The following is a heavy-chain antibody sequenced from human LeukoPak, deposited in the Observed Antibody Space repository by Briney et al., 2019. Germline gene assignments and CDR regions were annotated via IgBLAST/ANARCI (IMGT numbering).Heavy chain of an antibody. CDR1: GFIFNNYT. D-gene: IGHD3-22*01. Sequence: GGSLRLSCAASGFIFNNYTMNWVRQAPGKGLEWVSSITGSSSGYIYYVDSVKGRFTISRDNAKNSLYLQMNSLRAEDTAVYYCARDPPTYYYDSSGYSWGQGTLVTVSS. CDR2: ITGSSSGYI. J-gene: IGHJ5*02. CDR3: ARDPPTYYYDSSGYS. V-gene: IGHV3-21*01.